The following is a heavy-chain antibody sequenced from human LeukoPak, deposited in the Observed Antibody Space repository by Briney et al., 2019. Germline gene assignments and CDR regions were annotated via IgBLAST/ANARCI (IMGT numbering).Heavy chain of an antibody. V-gene: IGHV4-59*01. CDR2: IYYSGST. CDR1: GGSISSYY. Sequence: KPSEALSLTCTVSGGSISSYYWSWIRQPPGKGLEWIGYIYYSGSTNYNPSLKSRVTISVDTSKNQFSLKLSSVTAADTAVYYCARGWKEFDYWGQGTLVTVSS. CDR3: ARGWKEFDY. D-gene: IGHD3-10*01. J-gene: IGHJ4*02.